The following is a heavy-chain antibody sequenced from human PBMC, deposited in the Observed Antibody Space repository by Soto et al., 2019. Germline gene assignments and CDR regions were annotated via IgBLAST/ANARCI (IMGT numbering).Heavy chain of an antibody. Sequence: EVQLVESGGGLIQPGGSLRLSCAASGFTVSSNYMSWVRQSPGKGLEWVSVIYSGGSTYYADSVKCRFTISRDNSKNTLYLHMNSLRAEVTAVYYCARDRVESGYPEYFQHWGQGTLVTVSS. D-gene: IGHD3-22*01. CDR1: GFTVSSNY. CDR3: ARDRVESGYPEYFQH. J-gene: IGHJ1*01. V-gene: IGHV3-53*01. CDR2: IYSGGST.